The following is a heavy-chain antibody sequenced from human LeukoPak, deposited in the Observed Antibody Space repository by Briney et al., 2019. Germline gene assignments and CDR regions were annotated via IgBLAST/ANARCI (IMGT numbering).Heavy chain of an antibody. D-gene: IGHD4-23*01. CDR3: AKGNSGNYGVNSGFDY. CDR1: GFTFDDYA. J-gene: IGHJ4*02. CDR2: ISWNSGSI. Sequence: GGSLRLSCAASGFTFDDYAMHWVRQAPGKGLEWVSGISWNSGSIGYADSVQGRFSISRDNAKNSLSLQMNNVRAEDMALYYCAKGNSGNYGVNSGFDYWGQGTLVTVSS. V-gene: IGHV3-9*03.